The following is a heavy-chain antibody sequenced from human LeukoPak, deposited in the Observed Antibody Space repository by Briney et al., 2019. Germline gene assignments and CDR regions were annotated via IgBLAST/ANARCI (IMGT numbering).Heavy chain of an antibody. V-gene: IGHV3-30-3*01. CDR2: ISYDGSNK. D-gene: IGHD1-7*01. Sequence: PGGSLRLSCAASGFTFSSYAMHWVRQAPGKGLEWVAVISYDGSNKYYADSVKGRFTISRDNSKNTLYLQMNSLRAEDTAVYYCARDRLELDYYYGMDVWGQGTTVTVSS. CDR3: ARDRLELDYYYGMDV. J-gene: IGHJ6*02. CDR1: GFTFSSYA.